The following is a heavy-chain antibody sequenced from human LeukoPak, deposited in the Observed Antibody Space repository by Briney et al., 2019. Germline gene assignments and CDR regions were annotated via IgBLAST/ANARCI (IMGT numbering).Heavy chain of an antibody. V-gene: IGHV1-69*05. Sequence: SVKVSCKASGGTFSSYAISWVRQAPGQGLEWMGGIIPIFGTANYAQKFQGRVTITTDESTSTAHMELSSLRSEDTAVYYCASSILGAYYFDYWGQGTLVTVSS. J-gene: IGHJ4*02. CDR2: IIPIFGTA. CDR1: GGTFSSYA. CDR3: ASSILGAYYFDY.